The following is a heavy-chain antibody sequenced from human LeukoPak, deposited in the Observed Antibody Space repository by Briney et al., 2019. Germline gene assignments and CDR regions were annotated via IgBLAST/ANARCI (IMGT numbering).Heavy chain of an antibody. D-gene: IGHD3-22*01. J-gene: IGHJ4*02. CDR2: IKSKTDGGTT. V-gene: IGHV3-15*01. CDR1: GFTFSSYA. CDR3: TTYYDSSGSPFDY. Sequence: GGSLRLSCAASGFTFSSYAMSWVRQAPGKGLEWVGRIKSKTDGGTTDYAAPVKGRFTISRDDSKNTLYLQMNSLKTEDTAVYYCTTYYDSSGSPFDYWGQGTLVTVSS.